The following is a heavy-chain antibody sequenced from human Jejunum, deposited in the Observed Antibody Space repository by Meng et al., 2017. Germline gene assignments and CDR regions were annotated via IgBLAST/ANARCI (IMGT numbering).Heavy chain of an antibody. CDR3: TRGTDRAKSGDY. J-gene: IGHJ4*02. CDR2: IHPSGST. V-gene: IGHV4-34*01. D-gene: IGHD1-14*01. Sequence: QLQLPQWGVGLWKTSETLFHACAVDGGSSSGFYLSWIRQPPGKGLEWIGEIHPSGSTDYNPSLKSRHTISLDTSKNQFSRSLNSATAADTGIYYCTRGTDRAKSGDYWGQGTLVTVSS. CDR1: GGSSSGFY.